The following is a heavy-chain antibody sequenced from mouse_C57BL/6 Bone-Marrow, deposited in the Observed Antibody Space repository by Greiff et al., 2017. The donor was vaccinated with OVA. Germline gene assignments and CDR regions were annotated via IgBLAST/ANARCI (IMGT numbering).Heavy chain of an antibody. CDR1: GYTFTDYN. V-gene: IGHV1-18*01. CDR3: ASYYGSSYGFAY. D-gene: IGHD1-1*01. Sequence: FGPELVKPGALVKILCKASGYTFTDYNMDWVKQSHGKSPEWIGDINPNNGGTIYNQKFKGKATLTVDKSSSTAYMELRSLTSEETAVYYCASYYGSSYGFAYWGQGTLVTVSA. J-gene: IGHJ3*01. CDR2: INPNNGGT.